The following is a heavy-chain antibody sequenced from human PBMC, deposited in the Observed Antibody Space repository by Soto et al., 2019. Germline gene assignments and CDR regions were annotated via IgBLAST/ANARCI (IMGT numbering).Heavy chain of an antibody. D-gene: IGHD6-6*01. J-gene: IGHJ4*02. Sequence: PGGSLRLSCAASGFTVSSNYMSWVRQAPGKGLEWVSVIYSGGSIYYAASVRGSFTISRDISKNTLYFKLNSLRAEDTVVYYCARSDYSSSSPPFDYWGQGTLVTVSS. V-gene: IGHV3-66*01. CDR1: GFTVSSNY. CDR2: IYSGGSI. CDR3: ARSDYSSSSPPFDY.